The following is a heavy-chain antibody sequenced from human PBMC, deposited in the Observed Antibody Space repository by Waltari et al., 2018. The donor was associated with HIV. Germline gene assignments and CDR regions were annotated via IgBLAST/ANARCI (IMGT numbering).Heavy chain of an antibody. Sequence: EVRLVESGGGLVQPGRSLRLSCVASGFRFVDFAMHWVRQAPGKGLEWVSGISWNNGVIGYADSVKGRFTVSRDNAKNSLYLEMDSLRPEDTALYFCAKDISSSPPSHFDYWGQGTLVTVSS. CDR2: ISWNNGVI. J-gene: IGHJ4*02. CDR1: GFRFVDFA. V-gene: IGHV3-9*01. CDR3: AKDISSSPPSHFDY. D-gene: IGHD2-2*01.